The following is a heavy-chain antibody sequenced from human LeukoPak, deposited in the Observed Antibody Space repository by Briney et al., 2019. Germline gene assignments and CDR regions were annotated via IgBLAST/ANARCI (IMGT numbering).Heavy chain of an antibody. D-gene: IGHD3-22*01. Sequence: GGSLRLSCAASGFTFSSYAMSWARQAPGKGLEWVSAISGSGGSTYYADSVKGRFTISRDNSKNTLYLQMNSLRAEDTAVYYCAKSPYYYDSSGYHCWGQGTLVTVSS. V-gene: IGHV3-23*01. J-gene: IGHJ4*02. CDR3: AKSPYYYDSSGYHC. CDR2: ISGSGGST. CDR1: GFTFSSYA.